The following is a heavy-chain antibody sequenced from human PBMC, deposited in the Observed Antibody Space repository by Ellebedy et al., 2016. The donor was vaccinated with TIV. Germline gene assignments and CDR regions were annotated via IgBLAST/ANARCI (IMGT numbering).Heavy chain of an antibody. CDR3: ARDLYYGIDF. V-gene: IGHV3-74*01. CDR2: INGDGSHT. J-gene: IGHJ6*02. Sequence: GESLKISCAASGYTFTSYWMHWVRQAPGKGLVWVSHINGDGSHTIYADSVKGRFTISRDNAKNTLYLQMKSLRADDTAVYYCARDLYYGIDFWGQGTTVTVSS. CDR1: GYTFTSYW. D-gene: IGHD2-8*01.